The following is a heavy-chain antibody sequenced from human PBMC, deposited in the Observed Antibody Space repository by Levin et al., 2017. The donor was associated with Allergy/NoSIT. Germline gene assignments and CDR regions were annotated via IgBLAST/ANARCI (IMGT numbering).Heavy chain of an antibody. CDR3: AIRNTY. J-gene: IGHJ4*02. Sequence: PGGSLRLSCAASGFTFSTYSMNWVRQAPGRGLEWLSYISNSGTLTYYADSVKGRFTISRDNAKNSLYLQMNILRDEDTAVYYCAIRNTYWGQGTLVTVSS. D-gene: IGHD2/OR15-2a*01. CDR2: ISNSGTLT. V-gene: IGHV3-48*02. CDR1: GFTFSTYS.